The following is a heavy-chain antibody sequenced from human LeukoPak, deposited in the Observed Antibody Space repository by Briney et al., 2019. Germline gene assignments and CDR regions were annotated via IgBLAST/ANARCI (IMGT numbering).Heavy chain of an antibody. CDR1: GFSLSTSGVG. CDR3: ARLVLDDYGDYLIDY. D-gene: IGHD4-17*01. V-gene: IGHV2-5*02. J-gene: IGHJ4*02. CDR2: IYWDVDK. Sequence: ESGPTLVKPTQTLTLTCTFSGFSLSTSGVGVGWIRQPPGKALEWLALIYWDVDKRYSPSLKSRLTITKDTSKNQVVLTMTNMDPVDTATYYCARLVLDDYGDYLIDYWGQGTLVTVSS.